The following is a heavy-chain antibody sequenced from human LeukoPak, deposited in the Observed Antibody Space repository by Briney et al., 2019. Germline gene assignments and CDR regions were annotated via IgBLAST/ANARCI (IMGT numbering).Heavy chain of an antibody. J-gene: IGHJ5*02. CDR3: ARGGDNSGYHYINWCAP. CDR1: GGSFNTYA. CDR2: IIPMLGVRGLA. D-gene: IGHD3-22*01. V-gene: IGHV1-69*04. Sequence: SVKVSCKASGGSFNTYAINWVRQAPGQGLEWMGRIIPMLGVRGLANYANNFQGRVTITADRSTTTAYMELRSLRSEDTAVYYCARGGDNSGYHYINWCAPWGPGTLVTVSS.